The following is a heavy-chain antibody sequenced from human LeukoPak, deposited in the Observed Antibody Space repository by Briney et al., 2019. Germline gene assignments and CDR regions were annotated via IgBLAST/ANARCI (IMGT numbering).Heavy chain of an antibody. Sequence: ASVKVSCTASGYTFTGYYMHWVRQAPGQGLEWMGWINPNSGGTNYAQKFQGRVTMTRDTSISTAYMELSRLRSDDTAVYYCARSGIVVVPAATTSYNWFDPWGQGTLVTVSS. CDR3: ARSGIVVVPAATTSYNWFDP. CDR2: INPNSGGT. CDR1: GYTFTGYY. J-gene: IGHJ5*02. D-gene: IGHD2-2*01. V-gene: IGHV1-2*02.